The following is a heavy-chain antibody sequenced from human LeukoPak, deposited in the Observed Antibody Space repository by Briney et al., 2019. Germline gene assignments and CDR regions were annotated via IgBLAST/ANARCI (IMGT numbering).Heavy chain of an antibody. CDR2: IYSVGTT. CDR3: ARGSGWLDH. J-gene: IGHJ4*02. D-gene: IGHD6-25*01. CDR1: GFTVSNTF. V-gene: IGHV3-53*01. Sequence: PGGSLRLSCAAPGFTVSNTFMSWVRQAPGKGLEWVSVIYSVGTTYYADSVKGRFIISRDNSKNTLDLQMNSLRAEDTAVYDCARGSGWLDHWGQGTMVTVSS.